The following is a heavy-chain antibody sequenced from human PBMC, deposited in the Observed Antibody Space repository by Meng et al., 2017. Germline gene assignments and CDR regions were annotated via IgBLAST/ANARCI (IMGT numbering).Heavy chain of an antibody. CDR1: GYTFSTNV. J-gene: IGHJ4*02. Sequence: QVPLVESGSEFQEPGASVKVSCKASGYTFSTNVMNGVRQAPGQGLEWMGWINTKTGKPTYAQGFTGRLAFSLDTSASTAFLQINSLKAEDTAVYYCARAHSSGWYSFFDYWGQGTLVTVSS. CDR2: INTKTGKP. CDR3: ARAHSSGWYSFFDY. V-gene: IGHV7-4-1*02. D-gene: IGHD6-19*01.